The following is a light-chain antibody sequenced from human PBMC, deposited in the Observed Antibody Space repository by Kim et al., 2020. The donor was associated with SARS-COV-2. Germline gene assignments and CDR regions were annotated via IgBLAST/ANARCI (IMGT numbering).Light chain of an antibody. Sequence: ETLMTQSPVTLSVSPGETATLSCRSSQSVGTNLAWHQQKPGQAPRLLIYAASTRATGVPARFSGSGSGTDFTLTISSLQSEDFAVYFCQQYNNLPPITFGQGTRLEIK. CDR3: QQYNNLPPIT. J-gene: IGKJ5*01. CDR2: AAS. V-gene: IGKV3D-15*01. CDR1: QSVGTN.